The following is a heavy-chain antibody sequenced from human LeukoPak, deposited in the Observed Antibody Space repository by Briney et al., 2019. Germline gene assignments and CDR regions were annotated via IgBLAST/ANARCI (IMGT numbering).Heavy chain of an antibody. J-gene: IGHJ4*02. CDR1: GFTFSSYS. CDR3: ARSMVATTREPFDY. V-gene: IGHV3-21*01. CDR2: ISSSSSYI. D-gene: IGHD1-26*01. Sequence: PGGSLRLSCAASGFTFSSYSMNWVRQAPGKGLEWVSSISSSSSYIYYADSVKGRFTISRDNATNSLYLQMNSLRAEDTAVYYCARSMVATTREPFDYWGQGTLVTVSS.